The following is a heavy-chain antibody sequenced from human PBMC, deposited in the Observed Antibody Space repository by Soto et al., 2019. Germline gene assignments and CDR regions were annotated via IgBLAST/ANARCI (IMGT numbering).Heavy chain of an antibody. D-gene: IGHD3-22*01. Sequence: SVKVSCKAHGVTFSSYAISWVRQAPGQGLEWMGGIISIFGTARYAQKFQGRVTITADESTRTAYMELSRLGSEATAVSCFASTLRYYFSSCDYSFDYWGQGTLVTVSS. J-gene: IGHJ4*02. CDR3: ASTLRYYFSSCDYSFDY. V-gene: IGHV1-69*13. CDR1: GVTFSSYA. CDR2: IISIFGTA.